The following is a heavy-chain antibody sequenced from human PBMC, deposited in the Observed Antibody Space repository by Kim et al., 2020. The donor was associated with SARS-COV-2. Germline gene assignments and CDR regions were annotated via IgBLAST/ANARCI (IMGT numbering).Heavy chain of an antibody. D-gene: IGHD6-13*01. V-gene: IGHV6-1*01. CDR1: GDRVFSTSAA. Sequence: SQTLSLTCAISGDRVFSTSAAWNWLRQSPSRGLEWLGRTYYRSKWYIEYGISVKSRLTINPDTSKNQFSLQLNSVSPDDTAIYYCAREQQLAFDIWDQGTMVTVSS. CDR3: AREQQLAFDI. J-gene: IGHJ3*02. CDR2: TYYRSKWYI.